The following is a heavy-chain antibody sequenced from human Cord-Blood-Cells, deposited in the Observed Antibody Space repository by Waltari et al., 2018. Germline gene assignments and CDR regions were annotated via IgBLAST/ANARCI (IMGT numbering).Heavy chain of an antibody. CDR3: ARVVAATPAFDI. D-gene: IGHD2-15*01. Sequence: QLQLQESGPGLVKPSETLSLTCTVSGGSISSSSYYWGWVRQPPGKGLEWIGSIYYSGSTYYNPSLKSRVTISVDTSKNQFSLKLSSVTAADTAVYYCARVVAATPAFDIWGQGTMVTVSS. J-gene: IGHJ3*02. CDR2: IYYSGST. V-gene: IGHV4-39*07. CDR1: GGSISSSSYY.